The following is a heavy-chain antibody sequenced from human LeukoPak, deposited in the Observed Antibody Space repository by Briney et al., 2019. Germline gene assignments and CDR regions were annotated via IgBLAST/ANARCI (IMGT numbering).Heavy chain of an antibody. CDR1: GYTFASYG. CDR2: ISVYNGHT. D-gene: IGHD3-22*01. V-gene: IGHV1-18*01. CDR3: AIDPVAYYDSSGYYAD. J-gene: IGHJ4*02. Sequence: ASVKVSCKASGYTFASYGISWVRQAPGQGLEWMGRISVYNGHTHYAQKFQGRVTLTTDTSTSTAYMELRSLRSVYTAVSYCAIDPVAYYDSSGYYADWGQGSLVTVSS.